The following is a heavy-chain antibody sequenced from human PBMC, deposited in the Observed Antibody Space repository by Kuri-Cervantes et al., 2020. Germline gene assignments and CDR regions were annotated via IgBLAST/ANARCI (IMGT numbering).Heavy chain of an antibody. Sequence: GSLRLSCAVYSGSFSGYYWSWIRQPPGKGLERIGEINHSGSTNYNPSLKSRVTISVDTSKNQFSLKLSSVTAADTAVYYCARRAVGVTRALRDWGQGTLVTVSS. J-gene: IGHJ4*02. CDR2: INHSGST. D-gene: IGHD3-10*01. CDR3: ARRAVGVTRALRD. CDR1: SGSFSGYY. V-gene: IGHV4-34*01.